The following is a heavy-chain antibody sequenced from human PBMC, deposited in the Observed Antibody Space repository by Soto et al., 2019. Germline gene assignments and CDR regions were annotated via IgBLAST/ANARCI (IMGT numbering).Heavy chain of an antibody. D-gene: IGHD3-22*01. CDR2: IYHSGST. CDR1: GGSISSGGYS. J-gene: IGHJ4*02. V-gene: IGHV4-30-2*01. CDR3: ARAPFNYYDSSGYLDY. Sequence: SETLSLTCAVSGGSISSGGYSWSWIRQPPGKGLEWIGYIYHSGSTYYNPSLKSRVTISVDRSKNQFSLKLSSVTAADTAVYYCARAPFNYYDSSGYLDYWGQGTLVTVSS.